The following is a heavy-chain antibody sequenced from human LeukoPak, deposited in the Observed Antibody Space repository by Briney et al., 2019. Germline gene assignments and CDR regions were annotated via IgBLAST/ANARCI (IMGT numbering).Heavy chain of an antibody. D-gene: IGHD1-26*01. Sequence: PGGSLRLSCAASGFTFDDYTMHWVRQAPGKGLEWVSLISWDGGSTYYADSVKGRFTISRDNSKNSLYLQMNSLRTEDTALYYCAKDPDRGATSEYYFDYWGQGTLVTVSS. V-gene: IGHV3-43*01. CDR1: GFTFDDYT. CDR3: AKDPDRGATSEYYFDY. J-gene: IGHJ4*02. CDR2: ISWDGGST.